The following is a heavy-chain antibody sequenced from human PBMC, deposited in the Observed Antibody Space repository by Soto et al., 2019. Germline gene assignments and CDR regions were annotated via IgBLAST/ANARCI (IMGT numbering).Heavy chain of an antibody. Sequence: QLQLQESGPGLVKPSETLSLTCTVSGGSISSSSYYWGWIRQPPGKGLEWIGSIYYSGSTYYNPSLKSRVTISVDTSKNQFSLKLSSVTAADTAVYYCARHRMVRGVKPEVIDYWGQGTLVTVSS. CDR1: GGSISSSSYY. J-gene: IGHJ4*02. CDR3: ARHRMVRGVKPEVIDY. V-gene: IGHV4-39*01. CDR2: IYYSGST. D-gene: IGHD3-10*01.